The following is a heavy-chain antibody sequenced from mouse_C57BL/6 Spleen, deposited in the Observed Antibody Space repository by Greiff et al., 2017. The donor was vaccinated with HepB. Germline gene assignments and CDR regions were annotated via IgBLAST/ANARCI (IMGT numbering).Heavy chain of an antibody. CDR2: ISYDGSN. CDR1: GYSITSGYY. J-gene: IGHJ3*01. CDR3: ARAYYYGSSYPFAY. V-gene: IGHV3-6*01. Sequence: VQLQQSGPGLVKPSQSLSLTCSVTGYSITSGYYWNWIRQFPGNKLEWMGYISYDGSNNYNPSLKNRISITRDTSKNQFFLKLNSVTTEDTATYYCARAYYYGSSYPFAYWGQGTLVTVSA. D-gene: IGHD1-1*01.